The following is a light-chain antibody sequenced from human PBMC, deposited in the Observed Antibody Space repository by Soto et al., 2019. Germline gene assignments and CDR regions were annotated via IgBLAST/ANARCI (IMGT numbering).Light chain of an antibody. J-gene: IGKJ3*01. CDR3: QQYSTSARLT. Sequence: EIVLTQSPGTLSWSPGERATLSCRASQSVSNNYLAWFQQRPGQAPRLLVYGASTRANGVPDRFSGSGSETDFTLTISRLEPEDFAVYYCQQYSTSARLTFGPGTKVDI. V-gene: IGKV3-20*01. CDR1: QSVSNNY. CDR2: GAS.